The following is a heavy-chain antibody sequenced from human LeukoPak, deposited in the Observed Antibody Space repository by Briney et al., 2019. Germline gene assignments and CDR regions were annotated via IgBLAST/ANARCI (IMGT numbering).Heavy chain of an antibody. D-gene: IGHD3-10*01. CDR2: IWYDGDNK. CDR1: RFTFSSYV. J-gene: IGHJ4*02. V-gene: IGHV3-33*06. Sequence: GGSPRLSCAASRFTFSSYVMHWVRQAPGKGLEWVALIWYDGDNKYYSDSVKGRFTISRDNSKNTLYLQMNSLRAEDTAVYYCAKADRGWGVITKDWGQGTLVTVSS. CDR3: AKADRGWGVITKD.